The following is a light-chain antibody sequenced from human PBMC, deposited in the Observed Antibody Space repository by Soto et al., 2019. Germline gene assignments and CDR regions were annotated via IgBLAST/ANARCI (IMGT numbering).Light chain of an antibody. CDR1: QSIFDRADGKTY. V-gene: IGKV2-40*01. CDR3: MQRMKFPLT. Sequence: IVLTQAPLSLPVIPGEAASISCRSSQSIFDRADGKTYLDWYLQRPGQSPQLLIYMLSHRASGVPDRFSCSGSDTDFTLKISRVEPEDVGVYYCMQRMKFPLTFGGGTKVDIK. CDR2: MLS. J-gene: IGKJ4*01.